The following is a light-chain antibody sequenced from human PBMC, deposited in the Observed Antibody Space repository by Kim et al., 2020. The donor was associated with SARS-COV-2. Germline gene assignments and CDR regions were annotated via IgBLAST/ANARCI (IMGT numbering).Light chain of an antibody. CDR3: QAWDSSTAV. J-gene: IGLJ1*01. CDR2: QDS. V-gene: IGLV3-1*01. CDR1: KLGDKY. Sequence: ELTQPPSVSVSPGQTASITCSGDKLGDKYACWYQQKPGQSPVLVIYQDSKRPSGIPERFSGSNSGNTATLTISGTQAMDEADYYCQAWDSSTAVFGTG.